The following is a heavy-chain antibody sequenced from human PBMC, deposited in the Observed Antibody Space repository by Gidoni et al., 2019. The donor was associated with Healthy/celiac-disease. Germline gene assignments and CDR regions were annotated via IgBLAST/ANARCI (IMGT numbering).Heavy chain of an antibody. CDR1: GGSISSYY. CDR2: IYYSGST. J-gene: IGHJ6*02. Sequence: QVQLQASGPGLVKPSETLSLPCTVSGGSISSYYWSWIRQPPGKGLEWIGYIYYSGSTNYNPSLKSRVTISVDTSKNQFSLKLSSVTAADTAVYYCARHWSGYNPPMDVWGQGTTVTV. CDR3: ARHWSGYNPPMDV. V-gene: IGHV4-59*08. D-gene: IGHD5-18*01.